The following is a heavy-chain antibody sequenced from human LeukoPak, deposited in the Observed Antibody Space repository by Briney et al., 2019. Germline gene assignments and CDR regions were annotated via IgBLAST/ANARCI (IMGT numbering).Heavy chain of an antibody. J-gene: IGHJ5*02. CDR2: ISGSGGST. Sequence: PGASLRLSCAASGFTFSSYAMSWVRQAPGKGLEWVSAISGSGGSTYYVDSVKGRFTISRDNSKNTLYLQMNSLRAEDTAVYYCAKGDYGVFSGWFDPWGQGTLVTVSS. CDR3: AKGDYGVFSGWFDP. D-gene: IGHD4-17*01. CDR1: GFTFSSYA. V-gene: IGHV3-23*01.